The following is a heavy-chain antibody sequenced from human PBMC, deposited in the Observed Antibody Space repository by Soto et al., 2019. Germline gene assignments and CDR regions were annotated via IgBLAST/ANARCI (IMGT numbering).Heavy chain of an antibody. Sequence: QVQLVQSGAEVKKPGASVMVSCRASGYTFTSHYMHWVRQAPGQGLEWMGMIDPSGGATTYAQKSQGRVTITRDTSTTTVYMELSSLRPEDTAVYSCSRGLWQWLFDYWGQGTLVTVSS. CDR1: GYTFTSHY. CDR2: IDPSGGAT. V-gene: IGHV1-46*03. J-gene: IGHJ4*02. CDR3: SRGLWQWLFDY. D-gene: IGHD6-19*01.